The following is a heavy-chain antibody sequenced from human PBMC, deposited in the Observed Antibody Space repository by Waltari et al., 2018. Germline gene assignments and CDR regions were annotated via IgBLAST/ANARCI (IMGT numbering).Heavy chain of an antibody. D-gene: IGHD2-2*01. J-gene: IGHJ6*02. Sequence: QVQLQESGPGLVKPSETLSLTCTVSGGSISSYYWSWIRQPPGKGLEWIGYIYYSGSTNDNPSLKSRVTISVDTSKNQFSLKLSSVTAADTAVYYCARDPLYCSSTSCRSYGMDVWGQGTTVTVSS. CDR3: ARDPLYCSSTSCRSYGMDV. V-gene: IGHV4-59*01. CDR1: GGSISSYY. CDR2: IYYSGST.